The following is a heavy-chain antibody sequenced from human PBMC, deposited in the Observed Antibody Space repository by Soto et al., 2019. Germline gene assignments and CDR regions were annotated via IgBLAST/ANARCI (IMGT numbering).Heavy chain of an antibody. Sequence: PGGSLRLSCSASGFTVRSYAMSWVREAPGKGLEWVSAISGSGGSTYYADSVKGRFTISRDNSKNTLYLQMNSLRAEDTAVYYCAKGTIAAAGQWYFWTASYFEHWGQGTPVTVSS. D-gene: IGHD6-13*01. J-gene: IGHJ4*02. V-gene: IGHV3-23*01. CDR3: AKGTIAAAGQWYFWTASYFEH. CDR2: ISGSGGST. CDR1: GFTVRSYA.